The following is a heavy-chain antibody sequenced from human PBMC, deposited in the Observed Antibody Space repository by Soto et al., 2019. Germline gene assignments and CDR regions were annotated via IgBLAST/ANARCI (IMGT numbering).Heavy chain of an antibody. Sequence: KLVQSGAEVKKPGSSVKISCKASGGTFSSYVISWLRQAPGQGLEWMGGVIPILGQAYYAPNLQGRVTITADDSTRTAYMELSRLTSADTAVYFCARVGGVGAPPGTDFWGQGTLVTVSS. V-gene: IGHV1-69*01. CDR2: VIPILGQA. CDR3: ARVGGVGAPPGTDF. J-gene: IGHJ4*02. CDR1: GGTFSSYV. D-gene: IGHD1-26*01.